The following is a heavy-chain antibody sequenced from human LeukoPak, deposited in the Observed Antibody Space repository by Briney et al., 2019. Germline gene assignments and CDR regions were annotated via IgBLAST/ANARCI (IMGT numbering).Heavy chain of an antibody. V-gene: IGHV4-59*01. Sequence: SETLSLTCTVSGGSISDYYWNWIRQPPGKGLEWIGYIYYSGSTTYNPSLKSRVTMSVDTAKNQFSLKLRSVTAADTAVYFCARGDFCSTNNCYLRPMDVWGKGTTVTVSS. D-gene: IGHD3-3*01. CDR1: GGSISDYY. CDR2: IYYSGST. CDR3: ARGDFCSTNNCYLRPMDV. J-gene: IGHJ6*03.